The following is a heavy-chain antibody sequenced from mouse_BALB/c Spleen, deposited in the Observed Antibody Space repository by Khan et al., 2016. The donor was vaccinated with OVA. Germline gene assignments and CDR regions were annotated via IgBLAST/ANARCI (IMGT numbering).Heavy chain of an antibody. Sequence: QVQLQQPGAELVKPGAPVKLSCKASGYTFTSYWMNWVKQRPGRGLEWIGRIDPSDSETHYNQKFKDKATLTVDKSSSTAYIQLSGLTSEDSAVYYCARDQYGNYFYAMDYWGQGTSVTVSS. CDR1: GYTFTSYW. J-gene: IGHJ4*01. D-gene: IGHD2-10*02. CDR3: ARDQYGNYFYAMDY. CDR2: IDPSDSET. V-gene: IGHV1-69*02.